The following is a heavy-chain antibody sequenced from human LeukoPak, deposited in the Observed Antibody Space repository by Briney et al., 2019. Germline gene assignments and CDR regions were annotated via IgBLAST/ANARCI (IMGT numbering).Heavy chain of an antibody. CDR2: IKSKGDGKTR. D-gene: IGHD3-22*01. V-gene: IGHV3-15*01. CDR1: GFSISIAW. CDR3: AAVGEWLSNAFNL. Sequence: GGSLRLSCAASGFSISIAWMSWVRQAPGKGLEWVGRIKSKGDGKTRDYAAPVKDRFIISRDDSKNMLYLQMNSLKTEDTAIYYCAAVGEWLSNAFNLWGQGTMVTVSA. J-gene: IGHJ3*01.